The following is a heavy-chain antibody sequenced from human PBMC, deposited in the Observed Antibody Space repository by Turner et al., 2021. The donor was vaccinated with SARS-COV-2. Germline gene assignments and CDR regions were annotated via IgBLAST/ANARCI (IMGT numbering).Heavy chain of an antibody. J-gene: IGHJ4*02. CDR1: GGTRSSYT. Sequence: QVQLVQTGAEVKKPGSSVKVSCKASGGTRSSYTISWVRQAPGQGLEWMGRIIPILVITNYAQKFQGRVTITADKSTSTADMDLNSLISEDTAVYYCASRWFGELPFDYWGQGTLVTVSS. D-gene: IGHD3-10*01. V-gene: IGHV1-69*02. CDR3: ASRWFGELPFDY. CDR2: IIPILVIT.